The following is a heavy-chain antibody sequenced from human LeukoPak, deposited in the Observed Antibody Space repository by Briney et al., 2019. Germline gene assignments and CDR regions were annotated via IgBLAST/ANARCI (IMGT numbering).Heavy chain of an antibody. CDR1: GYIFTVYG. CDR2: INTFSGST. Sequence: GASVKVSCKVSGYIFTVYGISWVRQAPGQGLEWMGWINTFSGSTYYAQKFQGRVTMTTDTSTSTAYMDLRGLRSDDTAVYYCARWRYDFWSGYSDYWGQGTLVTVSS. CDR3: ARWRYDFWSGYSDY. D-gene: IGHD3-3*01. V-gene: IGHV1-18*01. J-gene: IGHJ4*02.